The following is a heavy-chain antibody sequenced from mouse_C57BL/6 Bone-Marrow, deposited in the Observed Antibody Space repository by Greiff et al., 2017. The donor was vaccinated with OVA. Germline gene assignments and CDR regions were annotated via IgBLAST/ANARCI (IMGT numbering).Heavy chain of an antibody. J-gene: IGHJ2*01. CDR1: GYAFTNYL. Sequence: QVHVKQSGAELVRPGTSVKVSCKASGYAFTNYLIEWVKQRPGQGLEWIGVINPGSGGTNYNEKFKGKATLTADKSSSTAYMQLSSLTSEDSAVYFCAREGGITTVVAGDYWGQGTTLTVSS. D-gene: IGHD1-1*01. CDR2: INPGSGGT. CDR3: AREGGITTVVAGDY. V-gene: IGHV1-54*01.